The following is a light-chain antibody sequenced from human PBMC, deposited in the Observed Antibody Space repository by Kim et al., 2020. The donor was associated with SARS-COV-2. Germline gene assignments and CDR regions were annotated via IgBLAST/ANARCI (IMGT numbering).Light chain of an antibody. Sequence: DIQMTQSPSSLSASVGDRVTITCRASQDISRYLNWYQQKPGKAPKLLIYTASSLQSGVPSRFTGSGSETDFTLTISSLQPEDFATYFCEQYYSASRTFGHGSKMDIK. V-gene: IGKV1-39*01. CDR3: EQYYSASRT. CDR2: TAS. CDR1: QDISRY. J-gene: IGKJ1*01.